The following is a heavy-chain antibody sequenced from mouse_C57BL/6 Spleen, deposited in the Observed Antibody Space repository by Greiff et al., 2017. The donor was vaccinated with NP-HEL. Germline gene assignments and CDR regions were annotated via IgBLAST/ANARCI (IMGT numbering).Heavy chain of an antibody. V-gene: IGHV5-17*01. CDR3: ARLTRTTY. Sequence: EVKLMESGGGLVKPGGSLKLSCAASGFTFSDYGMHWVRQAPEKGLEWVAYISSGSSTIYYADTVKGRFTISRDNAQNTLFLQMTSLRSEDTAMYYCARLTRTTYWGQGTLVTVSA. D-gene: IGHD1-1*01. CDR1: GFTFSDYG. J-gene: IGHJ3*01. CDR2: ISSGSSTI.